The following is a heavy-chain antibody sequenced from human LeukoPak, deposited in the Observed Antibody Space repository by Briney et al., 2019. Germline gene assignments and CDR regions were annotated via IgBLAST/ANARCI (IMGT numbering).Heavy chain of an antibody. CDR3: AKGYDSNSYYYYFDY. V-gene: IGHV3-23*01. CDR1: GFTFSSYA. CDR2: ISDSGGST. J-gene: IGHJ4*02. Sequence: PGGSLRLSCAASGFTFSSYAMNWVRQAPAKGLQWVSGISDSGGSTYYADSVKGRFTISRDNSKNTLYLQMNSLRAEDTAVYYCAKGYDSNSYYYYFDYWGQGTLVTVSS. D-gene: IGHD3-22*01.